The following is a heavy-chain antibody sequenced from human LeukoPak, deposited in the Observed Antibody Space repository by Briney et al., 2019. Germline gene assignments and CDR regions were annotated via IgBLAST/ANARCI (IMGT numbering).Heavy chain of an antibody. CDR3: ARALAAAGIRWFDP. V-gene: IGHV4-61*02. J-gene: IGHJ5*02. CDR1: GGSISSGSYY. Sequence: SETLSLTCTVSGGSISSGSYYWSWIRQPAGKGLEWIGRIYTSGSTNYNPSLKSRVTISVDTSKNQFSLKLSSVTAADTAVYYCARALAAAGIRWFDPWGQGTLVTVSS. CDR2: IYTSGST. D-gene: IGHD6-13*01.